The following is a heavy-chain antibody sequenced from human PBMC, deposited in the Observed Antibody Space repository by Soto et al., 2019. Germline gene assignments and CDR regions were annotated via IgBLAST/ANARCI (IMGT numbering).Heavy chain of an antibody. V-gene: IGHV4-39*01. J-gene: IGHJ6*02. Sequence: QLQLQESGPGLVKPSETLSLTCTVSGGSISSSSYYWGWIRQPPGKGLEWIGSIYYSGSTFYNPSLQSRVTIYVDTSKNQFSLKLSYVTAADTAVYYCERRHVGNYYYGMDVWGQGTTVTVSS. D-gene: IGHD1-26*01. CDR1: GGSISSSSYY. CDR3: ERRHVGNYYYGMDV. CDR2: IYYSGST.